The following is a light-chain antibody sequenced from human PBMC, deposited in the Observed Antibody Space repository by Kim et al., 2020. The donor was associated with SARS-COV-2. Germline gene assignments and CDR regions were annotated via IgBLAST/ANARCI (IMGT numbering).Light chain of an antibody. J-gene: IGKJ2*01. V-gene: IGKV3-15*01. CDR3: QQYNNWPGT. Sequence: EIVMTQSPATLSVSPGERATLSCRASQSVSSNLAWYQQKPGQAPRLLIYGASTRATGLPARFSGSGSGTEFTLTISSLQSEDFAVYYCQQYNNWPGTFGQGTKLEI. CDR2: GAS. CDR1: QSVSSN.